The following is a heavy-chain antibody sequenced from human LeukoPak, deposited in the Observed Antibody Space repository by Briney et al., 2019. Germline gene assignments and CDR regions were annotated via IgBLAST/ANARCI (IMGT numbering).Heavy chain of an antibody. CDR1: GYSFTTYW. CDR2: IYPGDFDV. J-gene: IGHJ3*02. Sequence: GESLKISCKGSGYSFTTYWIGWVRQVPGKGLEWMGIIYPGDFDVRYSPSFQGQVTILADKSISTAYLQWSSLKASDTAMYYCARPREEGTAMGLRAFDIWGQGTMVTVSS. CDR3: ARPREEGTAMGLRAFDI. V-gene: IGHV5-51*01. D-gene: IGHD5-18*01.